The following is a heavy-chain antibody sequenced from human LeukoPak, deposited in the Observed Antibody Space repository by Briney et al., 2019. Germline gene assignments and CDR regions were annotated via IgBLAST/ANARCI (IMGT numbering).Heavy chain of an antibody. D-gene: IGHD3-22*01. Sequence: PGGSLRLSCKASGFTFSSYAMSWVRQAPGKGLEWVSAISGSGGSTYYADSVKGRFTISRDNSKNTLYLQMNSLRAEDTAVYYCAMTYYYDSSGYYLDYWGQGTLVTVSS. CDR3: AMTYYYDSSGYYLDY. CDR2: ISGSGGST. J-gene: IGHJ4*02. CDR1: GFTFSSYA. V-gene: IGHV3-23*01.